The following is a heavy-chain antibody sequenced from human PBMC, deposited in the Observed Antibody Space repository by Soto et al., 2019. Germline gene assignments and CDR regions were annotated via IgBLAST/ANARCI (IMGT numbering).Heavy chain of an antibody. CDR3: ARFDYGDYVNWFDP. J-gene: IGHJ5*02. V-gene: IGHV4-30-4*01. CDR2: IYYSGST. Sequence: SSETLSLTCTVSGGSISSGDYYWSWIRQPPGKGLEWIGYIYYSGSTYYNPSLKSRVTISVDTSKNQFSLKLSSVTAADTAVYYCARFDYGDYVNWFDPWGQGTLVTVSS. CDR1: GGSISSGDYY. D-gene: IGHD4-17*01.